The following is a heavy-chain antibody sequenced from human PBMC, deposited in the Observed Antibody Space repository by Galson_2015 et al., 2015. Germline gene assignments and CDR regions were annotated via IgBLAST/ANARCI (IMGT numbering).Heavy chain of an antibody. J-gene: IGHJ6*02. CDR1: GGSISSSN. Sequence: ETLSLTCAVSGGSISSSNWWSWVRQPPGKGLEWVSAISGSGGSTYYADSVKGRFTISRDNSKNTLYLQMNSLRAEDTAVYYCAKDNYDILTGYYYYYGMDVWGQGTTVTVSS. D-gene: IGHD3-9*01. CDR2: ISGSGGST. CDR3: AKDNYDILTGYYYYYGMDV. V-gene: IGHV3-23*01.